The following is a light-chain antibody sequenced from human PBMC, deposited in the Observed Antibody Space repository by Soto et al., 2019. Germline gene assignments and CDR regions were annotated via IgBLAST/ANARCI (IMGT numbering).Light chain of an antibody. CDR2: DAS. J-gene: IGKJ4*01. CDR3: QQRSNWPPLT. V-gene: IGKV3-11*01. CDR1: QSVSSY. Sequence: EIVLTQSPATLSLSPGERATLSCRASQSVSSYLAWYQQKPGQAPRLLFYDASNRATGIPARFSGSGSGTDFSLAISSLEPEDFEVYYCQQRSNWPPLTFGGGTKVEIK.